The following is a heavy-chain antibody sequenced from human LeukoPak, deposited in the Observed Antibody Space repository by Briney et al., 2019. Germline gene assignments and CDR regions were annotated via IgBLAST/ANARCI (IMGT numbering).Heavy chain of an antibody. V-gene: IGHV3-7*01. J-gene: IGHJ3*01. D-gene: IGHD2-2*01. CDR1: GFTFTYYY. CDR2: LNRDGSVR. CDR3: ARDSASCRGCAFDV. Sequence: GGSLRLSCAASGFTFTYYYMSWVRQAPGKGLEGVANLNRDGSVRNYVDSVKGRFTISRDNAKNSLYLQMNSLRAEDTAVFYCARDSASCRGCAFDVWGHGTLVTVSS.